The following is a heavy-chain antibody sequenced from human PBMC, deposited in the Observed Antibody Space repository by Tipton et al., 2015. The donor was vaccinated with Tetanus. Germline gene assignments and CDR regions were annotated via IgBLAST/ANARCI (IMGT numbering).Heavy chain of an antibody. CDR2: INPNSGDT. J-gene: IGHJ4*02. CDR3: AWRPFYGDLIDSLDS. V-gene: IGHV1-2*02. CDR1: GYTFSGFY. Sequence: QVQLVQSGAEVKKPGASVKVSCKTSGYTFSGFYMHWVRQAPGQGLEWMRWINPNSGDTNYAQKFQGRVTMTRDTSITTAYMELSRLRSDDTAVYYCAWRPFYGDLIDSLDSWGQGTLFTVSS. D-gene: IGHD4-17*01.